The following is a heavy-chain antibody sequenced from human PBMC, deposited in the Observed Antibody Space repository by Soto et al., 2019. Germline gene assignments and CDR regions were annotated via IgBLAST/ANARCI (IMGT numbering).Heavy chain of an antibody. V-gene: IGHV1-18*01. J-gene: IGHJ5*02. CDR1: GYTLTSYG. D-gene: IGHD3-22*01. CDR2: ISEYNGNT. CDR3: ARVKGSGYHNWFDP. Sequence: QVQLLQSGAEVKKPGASLKVSCKASGYTLTSYGISWVRQAPGHGLEWMGWISEYNGNTNYAQKLQGRVTMTTDTSTSTDYMELRSLRSDDTAVYYCARVKGSGYHNWFDPWGQGTLVTVSS.